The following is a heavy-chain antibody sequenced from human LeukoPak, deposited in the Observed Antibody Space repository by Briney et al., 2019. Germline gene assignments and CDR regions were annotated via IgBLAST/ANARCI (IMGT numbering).Heavy chain of an antibody. D-gene: IGHD3-22*01. CDR1: GGSISSGDYY. V-gene: IGHV4-30-4*01. CDR3: PSPYYYDRGIAP. Sequence: PSETLSLTCTVSGGSISSGDYYWSWIRQPPGKGLEWIAYMYYSGSTYYNPSLKSRVTMSADTSKNQLSLKLSSVPAADPAVYYCPSPYYYDRGIAPWGKETLATVSS. CDR2: MYYSGST. J-gene: IGHJ5*02.